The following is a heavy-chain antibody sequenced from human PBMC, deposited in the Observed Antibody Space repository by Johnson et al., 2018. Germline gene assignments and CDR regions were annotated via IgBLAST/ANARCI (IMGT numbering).Heavy chain of an antibody. J-gene: IGHJ6*02. V-gene: IGHV1-69*01. Sequence: VQLVESGAEVKKPGSSVKVSCKASGGTFSSYAISWVRQAPGQGLEWMGGIIPIFGTANYAQKFQGRVTITADESTSTAYRELSRLRSEDTAVYYCERGLNYDRGGYRSRDYYYYYGMDVWGQGTTVTVSS. D-gene: IGHD3-22*01. CDR2: IIPIFGTA. CDR1: GGTFSSYA. CDR3: ERGLNYDRGGYRSRDYYYYYGMDV.